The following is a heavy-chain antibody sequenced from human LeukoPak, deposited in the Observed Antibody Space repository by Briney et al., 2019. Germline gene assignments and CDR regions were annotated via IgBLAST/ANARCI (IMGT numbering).Heavy chain of an antibody. V-gene: IGHV4-4*07. Sequence: SETLSLTGTVSGAPIVSYHWSWFRQPAGKELEWIGRIYTSGSTNYNPSLKSRVTMSVDTSKNQFSLKLSSVTAADTAVYYCARVGDYALKDWGQGTLVTVSS. CDR2: IYTSGST. CDR3: ARVGDYALKD. J-gene: IGHJ4*02. D-gene: IGHD3-16*01. CDR1: GAPIVSYH.